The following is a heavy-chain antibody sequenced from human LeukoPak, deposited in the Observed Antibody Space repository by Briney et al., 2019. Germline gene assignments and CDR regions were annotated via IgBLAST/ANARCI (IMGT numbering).Heavy chain of an antibody. CDR3: ARQYGSGSYLFVEGHDQEPLPATAGFDY. Sequence: GESLKISCKASGYSFTSYWIGWVRQMPGKGLEWMGIIYPGDSDTRYSPSFQGQVTISADKSISTAYLQWSSLKASDTAMYYCARQYGSGSYLFVEGHDQEPLPATAGFDYWGQGTLVTVSS. V-gene: IGHV5-51*01. D-gene: IGHD3-10*01. CDR1: GYSFTSYW. CDR2: IYPGDSDT. J-gene: IGHJ4*02.